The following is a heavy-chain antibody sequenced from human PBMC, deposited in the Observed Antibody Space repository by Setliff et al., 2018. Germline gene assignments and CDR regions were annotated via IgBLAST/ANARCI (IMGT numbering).Heavy chain of an antibody. D-gene: IGHD1-26*01. CDR1: GGSFSGYY. CDR2: ISGSGGST. CDR3: ARDWAPFGSYYPRLPFDF. J-gene: IGHJ3*01. Sequence: ETLSLTCAVYGGSFSGYYWSWIRQPPGKGLEWVSAISGSGGSTHYADSVKGRFTISRDNSKNTLYLQMSSLRAEDTAVYYCARDWAPFGSYYPRLPFDFWGQGTMVTVSS. V-gene: IGHV3-23*01.